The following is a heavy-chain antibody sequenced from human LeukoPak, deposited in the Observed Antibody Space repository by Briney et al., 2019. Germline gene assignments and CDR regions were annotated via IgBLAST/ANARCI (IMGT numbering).Heavy chain of an antibody. D-gene: IGHD3-9*01. J-gene: IGHJ4*02. CDR2: ISWNSGSI. CDR1: GFTFDDYA. Sequence: GGSLRLSCAASGFTFDDYAMHWVRHAPGKGLEWVSGISWNSGSIGYADSVKGRFTISRDNAKNSLYLQMNSLGAEDTALYYCAKDSDILTGYPVSYFDYWGQGTLVTVSS. CDR3: AKDSDILTGYPVSYFDY. V-gene: IGHV3-9*01.